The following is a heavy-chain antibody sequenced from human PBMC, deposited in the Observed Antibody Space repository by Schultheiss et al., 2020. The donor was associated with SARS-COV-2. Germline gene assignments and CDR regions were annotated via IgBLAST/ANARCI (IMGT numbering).Heavy chain of an antibody. J-gene: IGHJ4*02. CDR2: INPNSGGT. CDR3: ARGETYYDFWSGYYTPFDY. V-gene: IGHV1-2*06. D-gene: IGHD3-3*01. Sequence: ASVKVSCKASGYTFTGYYMHWVRQAPGQGLEWMGRINPNSGGTNYAQKFQGRVTMTRDTSISTAYMELSRLRSDDTAVYYCARGETYYDFWSGYYTPFDYWGQGTLVTVSS. CDR1: GYTFTGYY.